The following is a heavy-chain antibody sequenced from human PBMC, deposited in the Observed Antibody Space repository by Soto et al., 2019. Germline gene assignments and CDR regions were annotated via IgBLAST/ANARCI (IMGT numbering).Heavy chain of an antibody. CDR1: GYCFTTYW. J-gene: IGHJ6*02. CDR3: ATREQFSYYVYGMDV. Sequence: GESLKISWKASGYCFTTYWIGWVRQMPGKGVEWLGIINPGDSGIRYSPSFQGQVTISADNSISTAYLQWSSLKGSDTAMYYCATREQFSYYVYGMDVWGQGTAVTVSS. D-gene: IGHD6-19*01. V-gene: IGHV5-51*01. CDR2: INPGDSGI.